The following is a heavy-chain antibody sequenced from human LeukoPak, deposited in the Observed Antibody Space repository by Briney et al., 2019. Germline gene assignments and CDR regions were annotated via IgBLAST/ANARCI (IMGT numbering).Heavy chain of an antibody. CDR3: ARGNTDVQLERRYYYGMDV. CDR1: GGSVSSGSYY. D-gene: IGHD1-1*01. J-gene: IGHJ6*04. Sequence: SETLSLTCTVSGGSVSSGSYYWSWIRPPPGKGLAWIGYIYYSGSTNYNPSLKSRVTISVDTSKNQFSLKLSSVTAADTAVYYCARGNTDVQLERRYYYGMDVWGKGTTVTVSS. V-gene: IGHV4-61*01. CDR2: IYYSGST.